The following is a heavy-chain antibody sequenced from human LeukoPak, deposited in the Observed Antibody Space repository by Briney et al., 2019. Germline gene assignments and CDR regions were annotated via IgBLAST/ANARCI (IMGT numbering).Heavy chain of an antibody. CDR3: AKVQLGIGVDY. V-gene: IGHV3-23*01. Sequence: GGSLRLSCAGSGFSFSSYAVSWVRQAPGRGLEWVSGISDGGSRTYYADSVKGRFTISRDDSKNTLYLQMNSLRAEDTAVYYCAKVQLGIGVDYWGQGTLVTVST. CDR2: ISDGGSRT. J-gene: IGHJ4*02. D-gene: IGHD7-27*01. CDR1: GFSFSSYA.